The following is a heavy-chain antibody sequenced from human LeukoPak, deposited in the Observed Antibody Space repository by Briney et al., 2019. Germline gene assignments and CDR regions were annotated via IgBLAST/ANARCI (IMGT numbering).Heavy chain of an antibody. CDR1: GFTFAAYI. J-gene: IGHJ4*02. CDR3: VREGEHYYDHSASLAS. CDR2: VSSDGNTI. V-gene: IGHV3-30-3*01. D-gene: IGHD3-22*01. Sequence: PGGTLTLTCAASGFTFAAYILHCCRHAPGKGLQEVAAVSSDGNTISYADSVKGRFTISRGNPKNTLYLQMNSLRAEDTALYYCVREGEHYYDHSASLASWGQGTLVTVSS.